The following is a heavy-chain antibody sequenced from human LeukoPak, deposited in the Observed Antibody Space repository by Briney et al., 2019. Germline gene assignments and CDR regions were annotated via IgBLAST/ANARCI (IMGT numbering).Heavy chain of an antibody. CDR1: GGSISSSSYY. V-gene: IGHV4-39*01. CDR3: ARHRRENTLIVVVPAAILGWFDP. J-gene: IGHJ5*02. D-gene: IGHD2-2*02. Sequence: SETLSLTCTVCGGSISSSSYYWGWIRQPPGKGLEWIGSIYYSGSTYYNPSLKSRVTISVDTSKNQFSLKLSSVTAADTAVYYCARHRRENTLIVVVPAAILGWFDPWGQGTLVTVSS. CDR2: IYYSGST.